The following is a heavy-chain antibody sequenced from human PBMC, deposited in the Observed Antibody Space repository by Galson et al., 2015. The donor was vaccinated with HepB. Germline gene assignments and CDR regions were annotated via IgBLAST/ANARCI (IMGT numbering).Heavy chain of an antibody. Sequence: SLRLSCAASGFTFSSYAMHWVRQAPGKGLEWVAVISYDGSNKYYADSVKGRFTISRDNSKNTLYLQMNSLRAEDTAVYYCARVDYDFWSGYLGYWGQGTLVTVSS. CDR3: ARVDYDFWSGYLGY. V-gene: IGHV3-30-3*01. D-gene: IGHD3-3*01. J-gene: IGHJ4*02. CDR1: GFTFSSYA. CDR2: ISYDGSNK.